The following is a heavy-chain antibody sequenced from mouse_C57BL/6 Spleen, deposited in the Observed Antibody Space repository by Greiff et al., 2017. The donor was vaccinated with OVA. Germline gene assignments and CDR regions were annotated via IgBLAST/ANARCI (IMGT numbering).Heavy chain of an antibody. Sequence: DVLLVESGGGLVKPGGSLKLSCAASGFTFSSYTMSWVRQTPEKRLEWVATISGGGGNTDYPDSVKGRFTISRDNAKNTLYLQMSSLRSEDTALYYCARHGSVYYGSFDYWGQGTTLTVSS. CDR3: ARHGSVYYGSFDY. CDR2: ISGGGGNT. V-gene: IGHV5-9*01. J-gene: IGHJ2*01. CDR1: GFTFSSYT. D-gene: IGHD2-2*01.